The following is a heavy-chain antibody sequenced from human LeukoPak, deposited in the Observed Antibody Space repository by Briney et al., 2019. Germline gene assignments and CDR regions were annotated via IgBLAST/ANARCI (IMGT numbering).Heavy chain of an antibody. CDR1: GFTFSSYA. V-gene: IGHV3-23*01. D-gene: IGHD4-11*01. CDR3: AKDPYSNYRGYYFDY. Sequence: GGSLRLSRAASGFTFSSYAMSWVHQAPGKGLEWVSAISGSGGSTYYADSVKGRFTISRDNSKNTLYLQMNSLRAEDTAVYYCAKDPYSNYRGYYFDYWGQGTLVTVSS. CDR2: ISGSGGST. J-gene: IGHJ4*02.